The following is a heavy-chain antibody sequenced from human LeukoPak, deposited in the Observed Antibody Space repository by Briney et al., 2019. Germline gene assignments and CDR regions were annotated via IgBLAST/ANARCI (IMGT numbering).Heavy chain of an antibody. CDR3: AKEPGEGGSAFDY. J-gene: IGHJ4*02. Sequence: PGGSLRLSCAASRFTFSSYAMHWVRQAPGKGLELVALISGDGSDKYYAESVKGRLSISRDNSKKTVYLQMSSLTIEDTAVYYCAKEPGEGGSAFDYWGQGTLVTVYS. CDR2: ISGDGSDK. CDR1: RFTFSSYA. D-gene: IGHD3-16*01. V-gene: IGHV3-30*18.